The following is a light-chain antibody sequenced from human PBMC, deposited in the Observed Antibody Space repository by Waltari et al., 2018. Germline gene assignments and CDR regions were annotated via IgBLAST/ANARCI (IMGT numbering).Light chain of an antibody. CDR2: DVS. J-gene: IGLJ1*01. CDR3: NSYAGSNNFPFV. V-gene: IGLV2-8*01. Sequence: QSALTQPPSASGSPGQSVTISCTGTSSDVGGYNYVSWYQQHPGKAPTLMIYDVSKRPAGVPDRFSGSKSGNTASLTGSGLQAEDEADYYCNSYAGSNNFPFVFGTGTKVTVL. CDR1: SSDVGGYNY.